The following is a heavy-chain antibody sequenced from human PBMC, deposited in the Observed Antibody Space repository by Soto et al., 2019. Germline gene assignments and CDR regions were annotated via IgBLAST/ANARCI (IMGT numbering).Heavy chain of an antibody. CDR2: FDPEDGET. D-gene: IGHD2-2*01. Sequence: ASVKVSCKVSGYTLTELSMHWVRQAPGKGLEWMEGFDPEDGETIYAQKFQGRVTMTEDTSTDTAYMELSSLRSEDTAVYYCAITGYCSSTSRGCYFDYWGQGTLVTVSS. CDR1: GYTLTELS. V-gene: IGHV1-24*01. CDR3: AITGYCSSTSRGCYFDY. J-gene: IGHJ4*02.